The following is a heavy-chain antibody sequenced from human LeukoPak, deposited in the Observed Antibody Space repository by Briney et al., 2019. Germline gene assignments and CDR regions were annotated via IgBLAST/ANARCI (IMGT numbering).Heavy chain of an antibody. V-gene: IGHV4-59*01. CDR1: GGSISSYY. CDR2: IYYSGST. Sequence: SEALSLTCTVSGGSISSYYWSWIRQPPGKGLEWIGYIYYSGSTNYNPSLKSRVTISVDTSKNQFSLKLSSVTAADTAVYYCARLSTVVVRYYFDYWGQGTLVTVSS. J-gene: IGHJ4*02. CDR3: ARLSTVVVRYYFDY. D-gene: IGHD4-23*01.